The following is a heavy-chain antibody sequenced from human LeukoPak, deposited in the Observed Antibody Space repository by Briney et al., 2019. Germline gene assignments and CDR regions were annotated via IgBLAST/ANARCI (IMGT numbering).Heavy chain of an antibody. CDR1: GGSISSYY. V-gene: IGHV4-59*01. CDR2: IYYSGST. D-gene: IGHD1-26*01. J-gene: IGHJ4*02. CDR3: AREWELVYFDY. Sequence: SETLSLTCTVSGGSISSYYWSWIRQPAGKGLEWIGYIYYSGSTNYNPSLKSRVTISVDTSKNQFSLKLSSVTAADTAVYYCAREWELVYFDYWGQGTLVTVSS.